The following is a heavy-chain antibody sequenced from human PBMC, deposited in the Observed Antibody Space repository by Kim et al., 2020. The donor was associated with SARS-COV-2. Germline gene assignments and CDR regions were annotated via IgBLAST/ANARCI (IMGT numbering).Heavy chain of an antibody. Sequence: GRFTISRDNSKNSLYLQMNSLRTEDTALYYCAKAPTRWYDFWSGYKQDDYWGQGTLVTVSS. D-gene: IGHD3-3*01. V-gene: IGHV3-43*01. J-gene: IGHJ4*02. CDR3: AKAPTRWYDFWSGYKQDDY.